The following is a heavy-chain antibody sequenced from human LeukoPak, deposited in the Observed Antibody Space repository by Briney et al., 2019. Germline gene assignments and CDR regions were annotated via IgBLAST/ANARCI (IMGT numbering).Heavy chain of an antibody. Sequence: SETLSLTCTVSGGSISSGGYYWSWIRQPPGKGLEWIGEINHSGSTNYNPSLKSRVTISVDTSKNQFSLKLSSVTAADTAVYYCARGRRDLGIAVAGALRIWGQGTLVTVSS. J-gene: IGHJ4*02. CDR2: INHSGST. D-gene: IGHD6-19*01. V-gene: IGHV4-39*07. CDR3: ARGRRDLGIAVAGALRI. CDR1: GGSISSGGYY.